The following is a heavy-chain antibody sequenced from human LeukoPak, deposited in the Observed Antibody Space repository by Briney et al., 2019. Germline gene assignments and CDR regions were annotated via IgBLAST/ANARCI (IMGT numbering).Heavy chain of an antibody. Sequence: PSETLSLTCTVSGGSISYSSYYWSWIRQPPGKGLEWIGYIYHSGSTNYNPSLKSRVVISVDTSKNQFSLKLSSVTAADTAVYYCAREIPGTGKNDYWGQGTLVSVSS. CDR1: GGSISYSSYY. CDR2: IYHSGST. V-gene: IGHV4-61*01. D-gene: IGHD1-1*01. CDR3: AREIPGTGKNDY. J-gene: IGHJ4*02.